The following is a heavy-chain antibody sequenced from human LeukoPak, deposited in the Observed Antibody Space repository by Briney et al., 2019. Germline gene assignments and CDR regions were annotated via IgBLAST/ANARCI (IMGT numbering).Heavy chain of an antibody. CDR2: IKQDGSEK. CDR3: ARDQSSGWYGLSYNWFDP. D-gene: IGHD6-19*01. J-gene: IGHJ5*02. Sequence: GGSLRLSCAASGFTFSSYWMSWVRQAPGKGLEWVANIKQDGSEKYYVDSVKGRFTISRDDAKNSLYLQMNSLRAEDTAVYYCARDQSSGWYGLSYNWFDPWGQGPLVTVSS. CDR1: GFTFSSYW. V-gene: IGHV3-7*03.